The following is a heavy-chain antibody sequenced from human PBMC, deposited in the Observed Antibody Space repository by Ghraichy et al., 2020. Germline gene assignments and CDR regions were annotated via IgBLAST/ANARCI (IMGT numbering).Heavy chain of an antibody. CDR2: IWYDGSNK. CDR3: ARDQWVPPQITIFGVVEGDY. CDR1: GFTFSSYG. D-gene: IGHD3-3*01. V-gene: IGHV3-33*08. Sequence: GGSLRLSCAASGFTFSSYGMHWVRQAPGKGLEWVAVIWYDGSNKYYADSVKGRFTISRDNSKNTLYLQMNSLRAEDTAVYYCARDQWVPPQITIFGVVEGDYWGQGTLVTVSS. J-gene: IGHJ4*02.